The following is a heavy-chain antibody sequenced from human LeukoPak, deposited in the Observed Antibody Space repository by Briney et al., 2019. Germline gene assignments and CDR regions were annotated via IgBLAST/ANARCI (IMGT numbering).Heavy chain of an antibody. J-gene: IGHJ4*02. CDR2: IIPILGIA. V-gene: IGHV1-69*04. CDR3: AREALRGYSYRGYFDY. Sequence: SVTVSCKASGGTFSSYAISWVRQAPGQGLEWVGRIIPILGIANYAQKFQGRVTITADKSTSTAYMELSSLRSEDTAVYYCAREALRGYSYRGYFDYWGQGTLVTVSS. CDR1: GGTFSSYA. D-gene: IGHD5-18*01.